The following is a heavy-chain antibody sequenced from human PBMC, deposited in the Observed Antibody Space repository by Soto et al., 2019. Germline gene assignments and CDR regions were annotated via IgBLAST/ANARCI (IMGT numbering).Heavy chain of an antibody. CDR2: IIHIFSTA. CDR3: ARAPYYYDRYGMDV. D-gene: IGHD3-22*01. CDR1: GGTFSSYA. V-gene: IGHV1-69*01. Sequence: QLQLVQSGAEVKKPGSSVKVSCKASGGTFSSYAISWVRQAPGQGLEWMEGIIHIFSTANYAQKFQGRVTITADDSTSTAYMELSSLRSEDTAVYYCARAPYYYDRYGMDVWGQGTTVTVSS. J-gene: IGHJ6*02.